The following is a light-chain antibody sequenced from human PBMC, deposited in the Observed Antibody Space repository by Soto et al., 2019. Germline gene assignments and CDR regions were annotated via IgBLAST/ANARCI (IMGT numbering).Light chain of an antibody. Sequence: VLTQSPATLSLSPCDRATLSFRASQSLIISLAWYQQKPGQAPRLLIYGASSRATGIPARFSGSGSGTEYSLTISSLQSEDFGVYFCQQYDQWWTFGQGTKV. V-gene: IGKV3-15*01. CDR3: QQYDQWWT. CDR2: GAS. CDR1: QSLIIS. J-gene: IGKJ1*01.